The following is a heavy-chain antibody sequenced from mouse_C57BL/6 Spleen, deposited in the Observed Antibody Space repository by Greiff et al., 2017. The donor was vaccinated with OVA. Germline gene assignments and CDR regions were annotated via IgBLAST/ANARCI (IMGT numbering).Heavy chain of an antibody. D-gene: IGHD2-5*01. CDR2: IHPNSGST. V-gene: IGHV1-64*01. Sequence: QVQLQQPGAELVKPGASVKLSCKASGYTFTSYWMHWVKQRPGKGLEWIGMIHPNSGSTNYKEKFKSKATLTVDKSSSTAYLQLSSLTSEDSAVYYCARKTTYYSNYDAMDYWGQGTSVTVSS. CDR1: GYTFTSYW. CDR3: ARKTTYYSNYDAMDY. J-gene: IGHJ4*01.